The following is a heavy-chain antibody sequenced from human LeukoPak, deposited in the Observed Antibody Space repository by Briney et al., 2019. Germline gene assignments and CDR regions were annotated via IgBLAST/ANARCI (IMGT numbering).Heavy chain of an antibody. Sequence: ASVKVSCKASGYTLDRFGISWVRQAPGQGLEWLGWINPYNGKTIFGEKFQGRATMTTDTSTSTVYMELTSLRSDDTAVYFCARDTPQHLKRFDYWGQGTLVTVSS. CDR2: INPYNGKT. V-gene: IGHV1-18*01. J-gene: IGHJ4*02. CDR3: ARDTPQHLKRFDY. CDR1: GYTLDRFG.